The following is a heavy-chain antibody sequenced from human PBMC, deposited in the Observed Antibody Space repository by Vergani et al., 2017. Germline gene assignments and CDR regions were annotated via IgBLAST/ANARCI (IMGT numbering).Heavy chain of an antibody. D-gene: IGHD3-3*01. Sequence: QVQLVESGGGVVQPGRSLRLSCAASGFTFSSYGMHWVRQAPGKGLEWVAVIWYDGSNKYYADSVKGRFTISRDNSKNTLYLQMNSLRAEDTAVYYCAKTYYDFWSGPIHWGQGTLVTVSS. J-gene: IGHJ4*02. CDR1: GFTFSSYG. V-gene: IGHV3-33*06. CDR2: IWYDGSNK. CDR3: AKTYYDFWSGPIH.